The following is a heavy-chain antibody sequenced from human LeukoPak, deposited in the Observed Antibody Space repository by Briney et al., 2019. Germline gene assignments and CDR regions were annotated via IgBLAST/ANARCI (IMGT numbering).Heavy chain of an antibody. Sequence: SETLSLTCAVYGGSFSGYYWSWIRQPPGKGLEWIGEINHSGSTNYNPSLKSRVTISVDTSKNQFSLKLSSVTAADTAVYYCARGQGLRYFDWSYWWFDPWGQGTLVTV. J-gene: IGHJ5*02. CDR2: INHSGST. CDR1: GGSFSGYY. V-gene: IGHV4-34*01. CDR3: ARGQGLRYFDWSYWWFDP. D-gene: IGHD3-9*01.